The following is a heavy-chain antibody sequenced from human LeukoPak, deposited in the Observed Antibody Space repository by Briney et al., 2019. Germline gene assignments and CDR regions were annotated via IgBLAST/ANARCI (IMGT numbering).Heavy chain of an antibody. Sequence: GGSPRLSCAASGFTFSTYSMNWVRQAPGEGLEWLSYITSDSKSIYYADSLNGRFTISRDNAKRSLYLQMDSLGDEDTAVYYCAREIRGYYLDYWGQGIPVTVSS. V-gene: IGHV3-48*02. CDR2: ITSDSKSI. CDR3: AREIRGYYLDY. D-gene: IGHD6-25*01. CDR1: GFTFSTYS. J-gene: IGHJ4*02.